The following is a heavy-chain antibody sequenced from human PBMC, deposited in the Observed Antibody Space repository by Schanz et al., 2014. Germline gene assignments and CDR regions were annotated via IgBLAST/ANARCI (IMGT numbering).Heavy chain of an antibody. CDR2: VNPGGGST. V-gene: IGHV1-46*01. Sequence: QVQLVQSGAEVKKPGASVKLSCRASGYPFTNYYIHWVRQAPGQGLEWMGIVNPGGGSTSVAQRFQTRVTLTRDTSTGTAYLGLTSLRFEDTAVYYCARGSLAGYVALLMAANDYWGQGTLLAVSS. D-gene: IGHD2-15*01. CDR1: GYPFTNYY. CDR3: ARGSLAGYVALLMAANDY. J-gene: IGHJ4*02.